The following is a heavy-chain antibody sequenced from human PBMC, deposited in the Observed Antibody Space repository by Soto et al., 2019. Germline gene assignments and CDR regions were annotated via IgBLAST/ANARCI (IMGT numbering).Heavy chain of an antibody. CDR2: INPYNGNT. Sequence: ASVKVSCKASGYTFTSYGISWVRQAPGQGLEWMGWINPYNGNTNYAQKLQGRVTMTTDTSTSTAYMELRSLRSDDTAVYYCARNPVGGNWFDPWGQGTLVTVSS. J-gene: IGHJ5*02. CDR1: GYTFTSYG. CDR3: ARNPVGGNWFDP. D-gene: IGHD1-26*01. V-gene: IGHV1-18*01.